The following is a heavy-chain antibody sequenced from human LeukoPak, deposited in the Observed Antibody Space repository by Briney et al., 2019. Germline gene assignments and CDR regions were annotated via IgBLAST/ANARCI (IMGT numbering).Heavy chain of an antibody. Sequence: ASVKVSCKASVYTSTDDYVHCVRQAPGQGLEWMGWIKPKDGATRYAQRFQDRVTLTRDTSVSTAYMELNSLTSDDTAVYFCTRSRAGRELDYWGQGTLITVSS. CDR1: VYTSTDDY. CDR2: IKPKDGAT. V-gene: IGHV1-2*02. D-gene: IGHD1-1*01. CDR3: TRSRAGRELDY. J-gene: IGHJ4*02.